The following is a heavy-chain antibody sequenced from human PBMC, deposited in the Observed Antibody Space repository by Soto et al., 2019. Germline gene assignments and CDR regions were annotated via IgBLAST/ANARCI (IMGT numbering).Heavy chain of an antibody. CDR2: ISAYNGNT. D-gene: IGHD3-3*02. CDR1: GYTFTSYG. J-gene: IGHJ4*02. Sequence: ASVKVSCKASGYTFTSYGISWVRQAPGQGLEWMGWISAYNGNTNYAQKLQGRVTMTTDTSTSTAYMELRSLRSDDTAVYYCARDLGHFWSGADLAVWGQGTLVTVSS. CDR3: ARDLGHFWSGADLAV. V-gene: IGHV1-18*01.